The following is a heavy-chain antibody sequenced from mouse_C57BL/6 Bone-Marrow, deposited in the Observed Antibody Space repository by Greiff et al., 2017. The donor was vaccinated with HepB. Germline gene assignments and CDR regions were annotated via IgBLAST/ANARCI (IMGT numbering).Heavy chain of an antibody. CDR3: ARSHYYGSSFAY. V-gene: IGHV7-3*01. D-gene: IGHD1-1*01. J-gene: IGHJ3*01. CDR1: GFTFTDYY. CDR2: IRNKANGYTT. Sequence: EVQLVESGGGLVQPGGSLSLSCAASGFTFTDYYMSWVRQPPGKALEWLGFIRNKANGYTTEYSASVKGRFTISRDNSQSILYLQMNALRAEDSATYYCARSHYYGSSFAYWGQGTLVTVSA.